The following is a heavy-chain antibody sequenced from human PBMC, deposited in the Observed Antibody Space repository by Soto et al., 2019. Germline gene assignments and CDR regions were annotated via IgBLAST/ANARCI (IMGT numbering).Heavy chain of an antibody. V-gene: IGHV5-10-1*01. J-gene: IGHJ4*02. Sequence: PGESLKISFKGSGYSFTSYWISWVRQMPGKGLEWMGRIDPSDSYTNYSPSFQGHVTISADKSISTAYLQWSSLRASDTAMYYCARHESAAGHFDYWGQGTLVTVSS. D-gene: IGHD6-13*01. CDR3: ARHESAAGHFDY. CDR2: IDPSDSYT. CDR1: GYSFTSYW.